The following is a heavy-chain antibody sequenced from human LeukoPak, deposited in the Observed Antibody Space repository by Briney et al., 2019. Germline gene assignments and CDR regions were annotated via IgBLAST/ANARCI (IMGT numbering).Heavy chain of an antibody. D-gene: IGHD4-17*01. Sequence: GGSLRLSCAASGFTFDDYGMSWVRQAPGKGLEWVSGINWNGGSTGYADSVKGRSTISRDNAKNSLYLQMNSLRAEDTALYYCARGSYDYGDPNFDYWGQGTLVTVSS. CDR3: ARGSYDYGDPNFDY. CDR2: INWNGGST. J-gene: IGHJ4*02. V-gene: IGHV3-20*04. CDR1: GFTFDDYG.